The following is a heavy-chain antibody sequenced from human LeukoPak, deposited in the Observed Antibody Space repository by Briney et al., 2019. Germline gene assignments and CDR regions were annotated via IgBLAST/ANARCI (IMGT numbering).Heavy chain of an antibody. V-gene: IGHV3-23*01. D-gene: IGHD3-10*01. Sequence: GSLRLSCAASGFTVSAYAMAWVRQAPGKGLEWVSTIYDDNTYYADSVKGRFAISTDNSKNTLYLQMNSLRVEDTAVYFCAARKVRGVWFYLDYWGQGTLVTVSS. J-gene: IGHJ4*02. CDR3: AARKVRGVWFYLDY. CDR1: GFTVSAYA. CDR2: IYDDNT.